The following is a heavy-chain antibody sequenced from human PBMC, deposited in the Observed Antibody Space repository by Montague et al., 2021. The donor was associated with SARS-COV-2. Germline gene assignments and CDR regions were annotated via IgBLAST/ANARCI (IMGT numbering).Heavy chain of an antibody. CDR1: GGSISSSSYY. V-gene: IGHV4-39*01. J-gene: IGHJ4*02. D-gene: IGHD3-22*01. CDR2: IYYSGST. CDR3: ARQSVNYSDSSGYPFDY. Sequence: SETLSLTCTVSGGSISSSSYYWGWIRQPPGKGLEWIGSIYYSGSTYYNPSLKSRVTISVDTSKNQFSLKLSSVTAADTAVYYCARQSVNYSDSSGYPFDYWGQGILVAVSS.